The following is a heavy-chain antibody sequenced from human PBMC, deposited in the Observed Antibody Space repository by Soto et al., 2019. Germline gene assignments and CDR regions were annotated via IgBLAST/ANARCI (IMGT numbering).Heavy chain of an antibody. Sequence: PSQTLSLTCAISGDSVSSNTASWNWIRQSPSRGLEWLGRTYFRSKWYNGYAVSVKSRIIINPDTSNNQFSLQLNSVTPEDTAVYFCAKGDNLGPKTGYAFDPWGQGIMVTVPQ. V-gene: IGHV6-1*01. CDR1: GDSVSSNTAS. CDR3: AKGDNLGPKTGYAFDP. J-gene: IGHJ5*02. CDR2: TYFRSKWYN. D-gene: IGHD5-12*01.